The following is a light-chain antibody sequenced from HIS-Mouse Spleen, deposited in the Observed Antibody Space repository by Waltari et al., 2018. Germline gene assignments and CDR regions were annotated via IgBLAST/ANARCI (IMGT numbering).Light chain of an antibody. CDR2: EVS. J-gene: IGLJ1*01. CDR1: SSDGGGYNQ. CDR3: SSYTSSSTYV. Sequence: LTQPPSVSGSPGQSITISCTGTSSDGGGYNQCSWYQQHPGKAPKTMIYEVSNRPSGVSNRFSGSKSGNTASLTISGLQAEDEADYYCSSYTSSSTYVFGTGTKVTVL. V-gene: IGLV2-14*01.